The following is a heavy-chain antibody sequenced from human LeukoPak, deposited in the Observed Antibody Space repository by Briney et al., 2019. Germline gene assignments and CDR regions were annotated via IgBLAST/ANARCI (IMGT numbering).Heavy chain of an antibody. CDR2: IKGDGSKK. CDR1: GGSFSGYY. V-gene: IGHV3-7*01. Sequence: PSETLSLTCAVYGGSFSGYYWSWIRQPPGKGLEWLADIKGDGSKKYYVESVKGRATISRDNAKNSLYLEMNSLRAEDTSIYYCVRDGAVLDIWGQGTMVTVSS. J-gene: IGHJ3*02. CDR3: VRDGAVLDI. D-gene: IGHD3-10*02.